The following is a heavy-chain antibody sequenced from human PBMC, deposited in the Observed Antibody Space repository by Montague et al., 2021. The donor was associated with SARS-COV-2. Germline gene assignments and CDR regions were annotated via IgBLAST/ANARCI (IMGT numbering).Heavy chain of an antibody. Sequence: SETLSLTCAVYGGSFSGYYWSWIRQPPGKGLEWIGEINHSGSTNYNPSLKSRVTMSVDTSKNQFSLKLSSVTAADTAVYYCARQPLLRYFDWLSAAYGMDVWGQGTTVTVSS. CDR3: ARQPLLRYFDWLSAAYGMDV. J-gene: IGHJ6*02. V-gene: IGHV4-34*01. CDR2: INHSGST. CDR1: GGSFSGYY. D-gene: IGHD3-9*01.